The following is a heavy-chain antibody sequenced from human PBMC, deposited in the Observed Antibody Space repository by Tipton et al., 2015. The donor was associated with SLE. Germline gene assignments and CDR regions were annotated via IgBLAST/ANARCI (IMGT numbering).Heavy chain of an antibody. CDR3: ARGGVGGYDYFDS. Sequence: LRLSCTVSGGSITSDDYFWSWIRQHPGKGLAWIGHISHSGSTHYSPSLKSRVTMSVDASKNQFSLRLTSVTAADTAVYYCARGGVGGYDYFDSWGQGTLVTVSS. J-gene: IGHJ4*02. CDR1: GGSITSDDYF. CDR2: ISHSGST. D-gene: IGHD5-12*01. V-gene: IGHV4-31*02.